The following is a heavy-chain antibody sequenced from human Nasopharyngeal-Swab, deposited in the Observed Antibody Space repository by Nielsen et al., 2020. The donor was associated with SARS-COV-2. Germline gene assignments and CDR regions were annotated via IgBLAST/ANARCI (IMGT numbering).Heavy chain of an antibody. D-gene: IGHD2-2*01. CDR3: ARDRDYAGAFDI. Sequence: GESLEISCAASGFTFSSYWMSWVRQAPGKGLEWVANIKQDGSEKYYVDSVKGRFTISRDNAKNSLYLQMNSLRAEDTAVYYCARDRDYAGAFDIWGQGTMVTVSS. CDR2: IKQDGSEK. J-gene: IGHJ3*02. CDR1: GFTFSSYW. V-gene: IGHV3-7*01.